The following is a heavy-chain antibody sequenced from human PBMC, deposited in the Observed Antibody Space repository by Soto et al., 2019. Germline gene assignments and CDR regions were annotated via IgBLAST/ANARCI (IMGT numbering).Heavy chain of an antibody. Sequence: QVQLVESGGGVVQPGRSLRLSCAASGFIFNTHGMHWVRQAPGKGLEWVAVISYGGSNEYYADSVKGRFTISRDNSKNTMDLQMNSLRAEDTAVYYCAKDWANMAVAGMLDYWGQGTLVTVSS. CDR2: ISYGGSNE. CDR1: GFIFNTHG. D-gene: IGHD6-19*01. V-gene: IGHV3-30*18. CDR3: AKDWANMAVAGMLDY. J-gene: IGHJ4*02.